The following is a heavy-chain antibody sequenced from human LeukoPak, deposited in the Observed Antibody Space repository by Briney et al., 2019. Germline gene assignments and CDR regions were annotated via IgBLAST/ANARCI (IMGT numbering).Heavy chain of an antibody. D-gene: IGHD6-13*01. CDR1: GYTFTGYY. CDR3: ARGKRGIPVVPAATGDSSSWYH. Sequence: ASVKVSCKASGYTFTGYYMHWVRQAPGQGLEWMGWINPNSGGTNYAQKFQGRVTRTRDTSISTAYMELSRLRSDDTAVYYCARGKRGIPVVPAATGDSSSWYHWGQGTLVTVSS. V-gene: IGHV1-2*02. CDR2: INPNSGGT. J-gene: IGHJ5*02.